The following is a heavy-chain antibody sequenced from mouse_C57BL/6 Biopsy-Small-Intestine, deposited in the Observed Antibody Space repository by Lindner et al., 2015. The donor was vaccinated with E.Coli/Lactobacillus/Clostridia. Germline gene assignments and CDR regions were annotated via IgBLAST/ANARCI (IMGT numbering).Heavy chain of an antibody. CDR2: INAGNGKT. J-gene: IGHJ4*01. D-gene: IGHD6-1*01. CDR3: ARDGRLSANDFSWFDP. Sequence: SVKVSLQGFLDTPSLAMLSIWVRQVAGQRLEWMGLINAGNGKTKYSQKMQGRVTMSRDTSANTVYMELSSLISEDTAVYYCARDGRLSANDFSWFDPWGQGTLVIVSS. V-gene: IGHV1-84*02. CDR1: DTPSLAML.